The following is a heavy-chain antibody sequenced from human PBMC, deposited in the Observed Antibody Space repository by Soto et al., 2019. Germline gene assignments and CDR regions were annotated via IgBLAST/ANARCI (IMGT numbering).Heavy chain of an antibody. V-gene: IGHV3-23*01. Sequence: PGGSLRLSCAASGFTFSSYAMSWVRQAPGKGLEWVSAISGSGGSTYYADSVKGRFTISRDNSKNTLYLQMNSLRAEDTAVYYCAKDSHVPLRYFDWLSNTSPFGMDVWGQGTTVTVSS. CDR3: AKDSHVPLRYFDWLSNTSPFGMDV. CDR1: GFTFSSYA. D-gene: IGHD3-9*01. CDR2: ISGSGGST. J-gene: IGHJ6*02.